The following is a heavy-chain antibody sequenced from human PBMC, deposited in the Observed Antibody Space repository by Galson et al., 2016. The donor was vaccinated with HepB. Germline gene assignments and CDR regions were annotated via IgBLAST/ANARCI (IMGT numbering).Heavy chain of an antibody. D-gene: IGHD2-15*01. Sequence: SETLSLTCSVSGDSINNYYSSWIRQPPGKTLEWIGYSSYNGITDYNSSLKSRVNISVDTSKNQFSLKLSSVTAADTALYYCATTYCSGTCSHVYAFDFWGQGIMVTVSS. V-gene: IGHV4-59*01. J-gene: IGHJ3*01. CDR3: ATTYCSGTCSHVYAFDF. CDR1: GDSINNYY. CDR2: SSYNGIT.